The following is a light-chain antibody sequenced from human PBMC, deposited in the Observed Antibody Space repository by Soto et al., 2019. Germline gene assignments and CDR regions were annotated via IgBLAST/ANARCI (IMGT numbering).Light chain of an antibody. CDR3: QQLNAYPLT. Sequence: DIKITQSPSTLSASVGDRVTITCRASQGTSSYLAWFQQKPGRAPKLLIYGASTLQSGVPARFSGSGSGTDFTLTISNLQPEDFATYCCQQLNAYPLTFGQGTRPEIK. V-gene: IGKV1-9*01. CDR1: QGTSSY. CDR2: GAS. J-gene: IGKJ5*01.